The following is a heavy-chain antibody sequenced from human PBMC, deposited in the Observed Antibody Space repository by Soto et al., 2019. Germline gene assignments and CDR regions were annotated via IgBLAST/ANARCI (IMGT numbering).Heavy chain of an antibody. Sequence: PSETLSLTCIVSGGSISSSSYYWGWIRQPPGKGLEWIGSIYYSGSTYYNPSLKSRVTMSVDASKRQFSLRLNSLTAADTAVYYCAREPDGGYLDYWGQGALVTVSS. V-gene: IGHV4-39*07. CDR2: IYYSGST. D-gene: IGHD2-2*01. CDR1: GGSISSSSYY. CDR3: AREPDGGYLDY. J-gene: IGHJ4*02.